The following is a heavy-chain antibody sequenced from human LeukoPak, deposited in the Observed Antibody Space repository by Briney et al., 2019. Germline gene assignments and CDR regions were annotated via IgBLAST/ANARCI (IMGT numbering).Heavy chain of an antibody. CDR2: ISGSGGST. V-gene: IGHV3-23*01. CDR3: AKDHGFRYCGGDCYPPADAFDI. D-gene: IGHD2-21*02. Sequence: PGGSLRLSCAASGFTFSSYAMSWVRQAPGKGLEWVSAISGSGGSTYYADSVKGRFTISRDNSKNTLYLQMNSLRAEDTAVYYCAKDHGFRYCGGDCYPPADAFDIWGQGTMVTVSS. J-gene: IGHJ3*02. CDR1: GFTFSSYA.